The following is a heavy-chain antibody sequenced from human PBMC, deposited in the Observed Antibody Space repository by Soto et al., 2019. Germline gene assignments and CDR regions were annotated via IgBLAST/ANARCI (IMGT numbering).Heavy chain of an antibody. J-gene: IGHJ4*02. CDR2: MSGSGAGY. CDR1: GFTFSNFA. Sequence: EVQLLESGGGSVQPGGSLRLSCAASGFTFSNFAVTWVRQAPGKGLEWVSGMSGSGAGYWYADSVKGRFTISRDNSRNTAYLQMTNLRAGDTAIYYCAKGGTKFASSSLDSWGQGTLVTVSS. V-gene: IGHV3-23*01. CDR3: AKGGTKFASSSLDS. D-gene: IGHD6-6*01.